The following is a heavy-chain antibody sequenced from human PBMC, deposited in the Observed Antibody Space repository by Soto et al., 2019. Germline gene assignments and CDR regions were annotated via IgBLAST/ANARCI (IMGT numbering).Heavy chain of an antibody. Sequence: EVQLVESGGGLVQPGGSLRLSCAASGFTFSSYDMHWVRQATGKGLEWVSAIGTAGDTYYPGSVKGRFTISRENAKNSLYLQMNSLRAEDTAVYYCARASYCTNGVCWTFDYWGQGTLVTVSS. CDR2: IGTAGDT. CDR1: GFTFSSYD. J-gene: IGHJ4*02. CDR3: ARASYCTNGVCWTFDY. V-gene: IGHV3-13*01. D-gene: IGHD2-8*01.